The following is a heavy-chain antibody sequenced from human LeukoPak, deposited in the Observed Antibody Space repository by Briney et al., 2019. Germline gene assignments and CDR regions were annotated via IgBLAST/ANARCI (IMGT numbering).Heavy chain of an antibody. CDR2: ISKGGSDT. D-gene: IGHD6-19*01. CDR3: AKGRPVRTSGWYFFDY. J-gene: IGHJ4*02. CDR1: GFTFSTYA. V-gene: IGHV3-23*01. Sequence: GGSLRLSCAASGFTFSTYAMSWVRQAPGKGLEWISLISKGGSDTFYEDSVKGRFTISRDNSKDTLYLQMTGLRAEDTAVYYCAKGRPVRTSGWYFFDYWGQGTLVPVSS.